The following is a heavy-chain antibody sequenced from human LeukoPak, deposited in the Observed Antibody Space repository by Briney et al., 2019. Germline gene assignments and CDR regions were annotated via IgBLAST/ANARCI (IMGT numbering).Heavy chain of an antibody. CDR3: ARVPLRGYSYGFVQT. CDR1: GGSFSGYY. J-gene: IGHJ5*02. Sequence: PSETLSLTCAVYGGSFSGYYWSWIRQPPGKGLEWIGEINHSGSTNYNPSLKSRVTISVDTSKNQFSLNLSSVTAADTAVYHCARVPLRGYSYGFVQTWGQGTLVTVSS. D-gene: IGHD5-18*01. CDR2: INHSGST. V-gene: IGHV4-34*01.